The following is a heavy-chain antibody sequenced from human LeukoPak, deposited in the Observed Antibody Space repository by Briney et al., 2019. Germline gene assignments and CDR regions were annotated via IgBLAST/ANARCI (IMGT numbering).Heavy chain of an antibody. V-gene: IGHV1-69*05. CDR3: ARDRVQAKNLAFDY. CDR1: GYTFTSYD. D-gene: IGHD1-1*01. Sequence: ASVKVSCKASGYTFTSYDINWVRQATGQGLEWMGRIIPIFGTANYAQKFQGRVTITTDESTSTAYMELSSLRSEDTAVYYCARDRVQAKNLAFDYWGQGTLVTVSS. J-gene: IGHJ4*02. CDR2: IIPIFGTA.